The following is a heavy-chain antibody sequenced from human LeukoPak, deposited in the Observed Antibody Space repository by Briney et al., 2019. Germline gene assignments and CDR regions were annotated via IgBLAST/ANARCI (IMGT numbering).Heavy chain of an antibody. CDR2: ISSGSSTI. CDR3: AREFEVPAAAPDYYYYYYIDV. CDR1: GFTFSVYS. D-gene: IGHD2-2*01. J-gene: IGHJ6*03. Sequence: PGGSLRLSCAASGFTFSVYSMNWVRQAPGKGLEWVSYISSGSSTIYYADSVKGRVTISRDNVENSLYLQMNSQRVEDTAVYYCAREFEVPAAAPDYYYYYYIDVWGKETTVTVSS. V-gene: IGHV3-48*04.